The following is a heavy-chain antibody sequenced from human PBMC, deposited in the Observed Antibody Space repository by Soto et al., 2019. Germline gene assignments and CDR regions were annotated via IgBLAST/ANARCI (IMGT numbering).Heavy chain of an antibody. J-gene: IGHJ4*02. V-gene: IGHV3-30-3*01. CDR2: ISYDGVNK. D-gene: IGHD3-9*01. CDR1: GFTFSSYA. Sequence: GSLRLSCAASGFTFSSYAMHWVRLAPGKGLEWVTIISYDGVNKYYADSVKGRFTISRDNSKNTLYLQMNSLRAEDTAVYYCARDFDYDILTGPLIAVPGSGWGQGTLVTVSS. CDR3: ARDFDYDILTGPLIAVPGSG.